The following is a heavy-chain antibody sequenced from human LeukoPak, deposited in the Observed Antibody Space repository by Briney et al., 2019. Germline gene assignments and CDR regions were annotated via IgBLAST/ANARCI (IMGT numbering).Heavy chain of an antibody. V-gene: IGHV1-69*04. CDR1: GGTFSSYA. J-gene: IGHJ4*02. CDR2: IVPTLGIA. CDR3: ARDQQYYYDSSAYTDY. Sequence: SVKVSCKASGGTFSSYAISWVRQAPGQGLEWMGRIVPTLGIANYAQKFQGRVTITADKSTSTAYMELSSLRTEDTAVYYCARDQQYYYDSSAYTDYWGQGTLVTVSS. D-gene: IGHD3-22*01.